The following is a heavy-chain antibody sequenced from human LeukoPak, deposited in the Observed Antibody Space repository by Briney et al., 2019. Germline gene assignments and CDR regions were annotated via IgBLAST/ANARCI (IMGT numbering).Heavy chain of an antibody. V-gene: IGHV1-69*05. CDR2: IIPIFGTA. CDR1: GYTFTSYY. J-gene: IGHJ3*02. D-gene: IGHD2-15*01. CDR3: ARSGYCSGGSCYLGEGAFDI. Sequence: SVKVSCKASGYTFTSYYMHWVRQAPGQGLEWMGGIIPIFGTANYAQKFQGRVTITTDESTSTAYMELSSLRSEDTAVYYCARSGYCSGGSCYLGEGAFDIWGQGTMVTVSS.